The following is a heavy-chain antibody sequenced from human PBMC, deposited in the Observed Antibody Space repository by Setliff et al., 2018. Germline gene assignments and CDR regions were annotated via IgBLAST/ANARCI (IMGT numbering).Heavy chain of an antibody. CDR1: GFTFSNYA. J-gene: IGHJ5*02. CDR2: ITGGGGST. D-gene: IGHD3-10*01. V-gene: IGHV3-23*01. Sequence: PGGSLRLSCAASGFTFSNYAMSWVRRAPGKGLAWVSGITGGGGSTYYADPVKGRFTISRDNSKNTLYLQMNSLRAEDTAVYYCARDPFGNPVFDPWGQGTLVTVSS. CDR3: ARDPFGNPVFDP.